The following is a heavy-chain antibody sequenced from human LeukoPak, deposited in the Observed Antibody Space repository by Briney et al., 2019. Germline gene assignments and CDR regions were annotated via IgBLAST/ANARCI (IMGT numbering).Heavy chain of an antibody. CDR2: IYYSGST. CDR3: ARAGQWELRPDY. D-gene: IGHD1-26*01. J-gene: IGHJ4*02. Sequence: SQTLSLTCTVSGGSISSYYCSWIRQPPRKGLGWIGYIYYSGSTNYNPSLKSRVTISVDTSKNQFSLKLSSVTAADTAVYYCARAGQWELRPDYWGQGTLVTVSS. CDR1: GGSISSYY. V-gene: IGHV4-59*01.